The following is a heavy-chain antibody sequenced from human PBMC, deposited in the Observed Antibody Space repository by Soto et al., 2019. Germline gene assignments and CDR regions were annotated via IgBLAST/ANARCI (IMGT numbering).Heavy chain of an antibody. CDR3: ARGEVLTAVHDY. J-gene: IGHJ4*02. CDR2: IYYSGST. D-gene: IGHD3-9*01. Sequence: SETLSLTSTVSGCSISSSYWNWIRQPPGKRLEWIAYIYYSGSTNYNPSLKSRVTISVDTSKNQFSLKLSSVTAADTAVYYCARGEVLTAVHDYWGQG. CDR1: GCSISSSY. V-gene: IGHV4-59*08.